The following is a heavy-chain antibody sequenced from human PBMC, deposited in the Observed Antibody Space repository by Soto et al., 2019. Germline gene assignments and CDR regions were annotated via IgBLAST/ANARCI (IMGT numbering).Heavy chain of an antibody. CDR3: SKVLTTHTFGPLDP. CDR2: ISWNSGSI. CDR1: GFTFDDYG. D-gene: IGHD3-16*01. Sequence: PGGSLRLSCVASGFTFDDYGMHWVRQAPGKGLEWVSGISWNSGSIGYADSVKGRFTISRDNAKNSLYLQMNSLRAEDTAFYFCSKVLTTHTFGPLDPWGGGTLVTVSS. J-gene: IGHJ5*02. V-gene: IGHV3-9*01.